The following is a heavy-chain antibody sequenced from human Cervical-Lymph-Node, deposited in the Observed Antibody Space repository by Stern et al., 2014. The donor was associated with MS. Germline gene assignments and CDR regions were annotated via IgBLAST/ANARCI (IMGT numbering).Heavy chain of an antibody. V-gene: IGHV3-21*01. CDR3: VRGLWADNAYYDYWSGSMDH. CDR1: GFVFNSYM. J-gene: IGHJ4*02. D-gene: IGHD3-3*01. Sequence: EVQLVESGGGLVKPGGSLRLSCAASGFVFNSYMMNWVRQAPGKWLEWVASITGGSRYIFYADSLKGRFTVSRDNAKNSLYLQVYSLRAEDTAVYYCVRGLWADNAYYDYWSGSMDHWGQGTLVTVSS. CDR2: ITGGSRYI.